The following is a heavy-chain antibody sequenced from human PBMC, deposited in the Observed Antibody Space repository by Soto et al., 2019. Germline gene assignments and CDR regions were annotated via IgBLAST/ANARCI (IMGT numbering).Heavy chain of an antibody. Sequence: SETLSLTCAVSGYSINSDYYWGWIRQPPGKGLEWIGSVDHSGRTYCSPSLRSRLTIFIDTSKNQFSLRLTSVTAADTAMYFCAKKGYYPSGKINLFDSWGPGTLVTVSS. J-gene: IGHJ4*02. CDR3: AKKGYYPSGKINLFDS. CDR1: GYSINSDYY. V-gene: IGHV4-38-2*01. D-gene: IGHD3-10*01. CDR2: VDHSGRT.